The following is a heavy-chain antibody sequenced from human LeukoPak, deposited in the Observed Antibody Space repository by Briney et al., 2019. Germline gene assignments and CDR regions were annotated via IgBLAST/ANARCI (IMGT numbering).Heavy chain of an antibody. Sequence: SETLSLTCTVSGGSISSYYWSWIRQPAGKGLEWIGCIYTSGSTNYNPSLKSRVTISVDKSKNQFALKLSSVTAADTAVYYCARSPPLVSTSDAVDIWGQGTMVTVSS. D-gene: IGHD5/OR15-5a*01. CDR3: ARSPPLVSTSDAVDI. J-gene: IGHJ3*02. V-gene: IGHV4-4*07. CDR1: GGSISSYY. CDR2: IYTSGST.